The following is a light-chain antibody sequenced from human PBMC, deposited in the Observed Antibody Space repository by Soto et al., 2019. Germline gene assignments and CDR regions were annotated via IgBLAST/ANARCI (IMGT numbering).Light chain of an antibody. CDR1: SSDVGGYKY. V-gene: IGLV2-14*03. Sequence: QSALTQPASVSGSPGQSITISCTGTSSDVGGYKYVSWYQQHAYKAPKLVIYDVSSRSSGISNRFSGSKSGNTASLTITGLQAEDEADYSCSSYAGTSIPYVVFGGGTKLTVL. CDR2: DVS. CDR3: SSYAGTSIPYVV. J-gene: IGLJ2*01.